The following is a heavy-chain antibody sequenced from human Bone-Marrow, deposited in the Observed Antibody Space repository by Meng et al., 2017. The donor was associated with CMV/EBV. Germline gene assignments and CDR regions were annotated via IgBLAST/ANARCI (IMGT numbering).Heavy chain of an antibody. V-gene: IGHV1-69*05. CDR2: IIPIFGTA. CDR3: ARGPWELPQPADGNYYYYGMDV. D-gene: IGHD1-26*01. J-gene: IGHJ6*02. Sequence: SVKVSCKASGGTFSSYAISWVRQAPGQGLEWMGGIIPIFGTANYAQKFQGRVTITTDESTSTAYMELSSLRSEDTAVYYCARGPWELPQPADGNYYYYGMDVWGQGTLVTVSS. CDR1: GGTFSSYA.